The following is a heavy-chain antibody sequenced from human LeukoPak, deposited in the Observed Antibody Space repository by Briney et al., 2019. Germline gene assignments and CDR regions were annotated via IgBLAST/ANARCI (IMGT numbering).Heavy chain of an antibody. Sequence: GGSLRLSCAASGFTFSSYAMHWVRQAPGKGLEWVSSVSTSSSTIYYADSVKGRFTISRDNAKNSLYLQMNSLRAEDTAVYHCARTFWSGYSDYWGQGTLVTVSS. CDR2: VSTSSSTI. CDR3: ARTFWSGYSDY. V-gene: IGHV3-48*01. CDR1: GFTFSSYA. D-gene: IGHD3-3*01. J-gene: IGHJ4*02.